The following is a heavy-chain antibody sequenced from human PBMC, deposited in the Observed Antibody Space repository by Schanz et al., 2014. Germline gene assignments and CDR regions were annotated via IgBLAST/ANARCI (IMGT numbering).Heavy chain of an antibody. CDR1: GFTFSDHY. CDR2: IWSDGSGK. J-gene: IGHJ4*02. D-gene: IGHD3-9*01. CDR3: ARDSRPNYDFLTAYYSIDY. V-gene: IGHV3-33*08. Sequence: PGGSLRLSCAASGFTFSDHYMDWVRQAPGKGLEWVAVIWSDGSGKYYADSVKGRFTISRDSPKNTLYLQMNSLRAEDTAVYYCARDSRPNYDFLTAYYSIDYWGQGTLVTVSS.